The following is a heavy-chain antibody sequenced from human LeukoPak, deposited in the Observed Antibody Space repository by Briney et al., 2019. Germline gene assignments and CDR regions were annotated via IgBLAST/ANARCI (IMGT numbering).Heavy chain of an antibody. J-gene: IGHJ4*02. V-gene: IGHV4-4*07. CDR2: IYTSGST. Sequence: SETLSLTCTVSGGSISSYYWSWIRQPAGKGLEWIGRIYTSGSTNYNPSLKSRVTISVDKSKNQFSLKLSSLTAADTAVYYCARGEVAGPFDYWGQGTLVTVSS. CDR3: ARGEVAGPFDY. CDR1: GGSISSYY. D-gene: IGHD6-19*01.